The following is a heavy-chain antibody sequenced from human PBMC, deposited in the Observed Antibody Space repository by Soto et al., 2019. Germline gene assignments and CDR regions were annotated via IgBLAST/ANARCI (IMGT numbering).Heavy chain of an antibody. D-gene: IGHD2-21*01. CDR1: GGSITSNW. V-gene: IGHV4-4*02. J-gene: IGHJ4*02. CDR2: IFPTGSA. Sequence: QVQLQESGPGLMKPSGTLSLTCAVSGGSITSNWRSWVRQPPGKGLEWIAEIFPTGSANYNPSLMGRLTIAMDKSRNHLSLNLNSVTAADTAVYYCARHIAVSGTRGFDHWGQGTLVTVSS. CDR3: ARHIAVSGTRGFDH.